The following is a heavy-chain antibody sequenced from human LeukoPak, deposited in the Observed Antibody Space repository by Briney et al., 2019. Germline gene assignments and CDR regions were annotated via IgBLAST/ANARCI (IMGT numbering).Heavy chain of an antibody. V-gene: IGHV3-48*01. CDR2: ITTGSDTS. D-gene: IGHD5-18*01. CDR3: ARDEYSYGYTPLDY. J-gene: IGHJ4*02. Sequence: AGGSLRLSCAASGFTFSSYSMNWVRQAPGKGLEWVSYITTGSDTSYYADSVKGRFTISRDNAKNSLYLQMNSLRAEDTAVYYCARDEYSYGYTPLDYWGQGTLVTVSS. CDR1: GFTFSSYS.